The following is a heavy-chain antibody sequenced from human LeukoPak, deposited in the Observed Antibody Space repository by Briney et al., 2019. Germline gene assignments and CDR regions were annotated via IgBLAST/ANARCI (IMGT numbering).Heavy chain of an antibody. CDR2: ILHDGSET. Sequence: GGSLRLSCAASGFTFSNYGMHWVRQAPGKGLEWVAVILHDGSETYYIDSVKGRFTISRDNSKNTLYLQMNSLRAEDTAVYYCARDPVEYYDFWSGYLPYYYYGMDVWGQGTTVTVSS. CDR3: ARDPVEYYDFWSGYLPYYYYGMDV. CDR1: GFTFSNYG. V-gene: IGHV3-33*05. D-gene: IGHD3-3*01. J-gene: IGHJ6*02.